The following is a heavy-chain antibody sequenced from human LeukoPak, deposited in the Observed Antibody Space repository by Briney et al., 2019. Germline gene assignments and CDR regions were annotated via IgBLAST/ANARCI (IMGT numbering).Heavy chain of an antibody. V-gene: IGHV3-23*01. CDR1: GFTFSSYW. Sequence: GGSLRLSCAASGFTFSSYWMSWVRQAPGKGLEWVSAISGSGGSTYYADSVKGRFTISRDNSKNTLYLQMNSLRAEDTAVYYCAKGRHCSGGSCHYYYYYYMDVWGKGTTVTISS. D-gene: IGHD2-15*01. CDR2: ISGSGGST. CDR3: AKGRHCSGGSCHYYYYYYMDV. J-gene: IGHJ6*03.